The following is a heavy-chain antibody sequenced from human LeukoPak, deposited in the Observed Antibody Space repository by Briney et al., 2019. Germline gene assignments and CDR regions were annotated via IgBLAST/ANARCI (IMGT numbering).Heavy chain of an antibody. CDR3: AAWGMGTHNPIDY. Sequence: GASVKVSCKASGYTFTSYYMHWVRQAPGQGLEWMGIINPSGGSTSYAQKFQERVTITRDMSTSTAYMELSSLRSEDTAVYYCAAWGMGTHNPIDYWGQGTLVTVSS. V-gene: IGHV1-46*01. J-gene: IGHJ4*02. CDR2: INPSGGST. CDR1: GYTFTSYY. D-gene: IGHD3-16*01.